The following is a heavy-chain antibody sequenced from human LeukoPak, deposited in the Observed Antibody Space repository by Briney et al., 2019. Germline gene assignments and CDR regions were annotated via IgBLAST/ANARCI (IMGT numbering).Heavy chain of an antibody. CDR2: IYYSGST. D-gene: IGHD4-17*01. V-gene: IGHV4-31*03. CDR1: GGSISSGGYY. Sequence: KPSETLSLTCTVSGGSISSGGYYWSWIRQHPGKGLEWIGYIYYSGSTYYNPSLKSRVTISVDTSKNQFSLKLSSVTAADTAVYYCARAPPNTVTEYYSDYWGQGTLVTVSS. J-gene: IGHJ4*02. CDR3: ARAPPNTVTEYYSDY.